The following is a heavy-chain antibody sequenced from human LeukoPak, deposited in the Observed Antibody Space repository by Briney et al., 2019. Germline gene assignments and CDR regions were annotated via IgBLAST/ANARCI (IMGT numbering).Heavy chain of an antibody. CDR2: ITRDSAYV. V-gene: IGHV3-21*01. Sequence: GGSLRLSCVASGFTFSACSMSWVRQAPGNGLEWVSVITRDSAYVYYADSVKGRFTVSRDDAKNSLSLHMTSLRAEDTAVYYCARDATGWSRDYWGQGTLVTVSS. CDR3: ARDATGWSRDY. D-gene: IGHD6-19*01. J-gene: IGHJ4*02. CDR1: GFTFSACS.